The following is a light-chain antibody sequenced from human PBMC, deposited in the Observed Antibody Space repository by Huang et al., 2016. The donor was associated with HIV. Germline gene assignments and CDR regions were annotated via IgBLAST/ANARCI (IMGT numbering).Light chain of an antibody. CDR1: QGISDF. Sequence: DIQMTQSPSAMSASVGDRVTITCRASQGISDFFAWFQQKPGKVPKRLIYGASNLESGVPSRFSGSGSGTEFTLTISSLQPEDSATYFCLQHNRYPRTFGQGTKVEIK. CDR2: GAS. CDR3: LQHNRYPRT. V-gene: IGKV1-17*03. J-gene: IGKJ1*01.